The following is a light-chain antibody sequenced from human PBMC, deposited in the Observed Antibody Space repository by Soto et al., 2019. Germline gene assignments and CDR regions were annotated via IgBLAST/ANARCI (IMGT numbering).Light chain of an antibody. V-gene: IGKV1-5*01. CDR2: DAS. Sequence: DIPVTQSPSTLSASVGDRVTITCRASQSISNSLAWYHQKPGTAPKLLIYDASNLERGVPSRFSGSGSGTEFTLTISSLQPDDFETYYCQQYGGFSRTFGQGTKVDIK. CDR1: QSISNS. CDR3: QQYGGFSRT. J-gene: IGKJ1*01.